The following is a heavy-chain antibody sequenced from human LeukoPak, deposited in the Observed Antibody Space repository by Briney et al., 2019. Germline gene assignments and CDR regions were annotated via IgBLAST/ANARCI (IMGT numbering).Heavy chain of an antibody. CDR2: INPNSGDT. V-gene: IGHV1-2*02. Sequence: ASVKVSCKATGYTFTGNYMHWVRQAPGQSLEWMGWINPNSGDTNYAQKFQGRVTVTRDTSSSTSYLELSRLRSDDTAIYYCARSQHNTFDPWGRGTLVTVSS. CDR3: ARSQHNTFDP. CDR1: GYTFTGNY. J-gene: IGHJ5*02.